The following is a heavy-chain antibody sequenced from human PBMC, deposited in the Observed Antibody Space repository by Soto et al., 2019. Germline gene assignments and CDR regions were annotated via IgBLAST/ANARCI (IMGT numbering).Heavy chain of an antibody. Sequence: GGSLRLSCAASGFSFNNFGMHWVRQAPGKGPEWVAVIWFDGSNEYYADSVRGRFTISRDNSKNTLYLQMNSLRAEDTAVYYCARDYYKYYDSSGYYRSPAYWGQGTLVTVSS. CDR2: IWFDGSNE. CDR3: ARDYYKYYDSSGYYRSPAY. D-gene: IGHD3-22*01. V-gene: IGHV3-33*01. J-gene: IGHJ4*02. CDR1: GFSFNNFG.